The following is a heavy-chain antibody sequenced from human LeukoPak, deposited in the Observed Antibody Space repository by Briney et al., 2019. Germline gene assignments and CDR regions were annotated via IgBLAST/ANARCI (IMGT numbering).Heavy chain of an antibody. CDR3: AKGGSGYFADL. D-gene: IGHD3-22*01. CDR2: ISNDGGGT. J-gene: IGHJ5*02. V-gene: IGHV3-23*01. CDR1: GFTFNNYG. Sequence: GGSLRLSCAASGFTFNNYGLIWVRQATGKGLQWVSAISNDGGGTTYADFVKGRFTISRDNSKNTLFLQMSSLRAEDTALYYCAKGGSGYFADLWGQGTLVTVSS.